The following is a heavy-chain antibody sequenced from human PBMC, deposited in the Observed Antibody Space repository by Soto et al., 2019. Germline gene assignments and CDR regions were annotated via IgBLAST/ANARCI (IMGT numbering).Heavy chain of an antibody. Sequence: QVQLVESGGGVVQPGRSLRLSCAASGFTFSSYGMHWVRQAPGKGLEWVAVIWYDGSNKYYADSVKGRFTISRDNSKNTLYLQMNSLRAEDTAVYYCAALLGYGDYFYYYGMDVWGQGTTVTVS. J-gene: IGHJ6*02. CDR2: IWYDGSNK. CDR1: GFTFSSYG. D-gene: IGHD4-17*01. V-gene: IGHV3-33*01. CDR3: AALLGYGDYFYYYGMDV.